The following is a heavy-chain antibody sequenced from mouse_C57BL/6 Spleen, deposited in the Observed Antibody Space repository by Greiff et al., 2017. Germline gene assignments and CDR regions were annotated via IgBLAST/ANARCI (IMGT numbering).Heavy chain of an antibody. Sequence: EVKLVESGGGLVKPGGSLKLSCAASGFTFSSYAMSWVRQTPEKRLEWVATISDGGSYTYYPDNVKGRFTISRDNAKNNLYLQMSHLKSEDTAMXYCARDYLGHWYFDVWGTGTTVTVSS. D-gene: IGHD4-1*01. V-gene: IGHV5-4*01. CDR2: ISDGGSYT. CDR1: GFTFSSYA. J-gene: IGHJ1*03. CDR3: ARDYLGHWYFDV.